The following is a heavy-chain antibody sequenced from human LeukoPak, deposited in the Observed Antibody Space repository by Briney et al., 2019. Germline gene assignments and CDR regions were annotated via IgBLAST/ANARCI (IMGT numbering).Heavy chain of an antibody. V-gene: IGHV4-34*01. CDR1: GGSFSGYY. J-gene: IGHJ5*02. Sequence: SETLSLTCAVYGGSFSGYYWSWIRQPPGKGLEWIGDINHSGGTNYNPSLKSRVTISVDTSKNQFSLKLSSVTAADTAVYYCARGQGYSYGYEWFDPWGQGTLVTVSS. CDR3: ARGQGYSYGYEWFDP. D-gene: IGHD5-18*01. CDR2: INHSGGT.